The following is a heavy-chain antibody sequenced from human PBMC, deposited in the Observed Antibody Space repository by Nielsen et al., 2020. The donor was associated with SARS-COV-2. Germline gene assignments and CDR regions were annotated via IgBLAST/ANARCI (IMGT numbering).Heavy chain of an antibody. CDR3: ARRWSNYDPFDY. Sequence: SETLSLTCTVSGCTINLYYWSWIRQPPGKGLDWIGYVYSSGSTDYNPSLKSRVTMSVDTFRNQCSLKLNSVTPADTAVYYCARRWSNYDPFDYWGQGSLVTVSS. CDR2: VYSSGST. V-gene: IGHV4-59*01. D-gene: IGHD1-26*01. CDR1: GCTINLYY. J-gene: IGHJ4*02.